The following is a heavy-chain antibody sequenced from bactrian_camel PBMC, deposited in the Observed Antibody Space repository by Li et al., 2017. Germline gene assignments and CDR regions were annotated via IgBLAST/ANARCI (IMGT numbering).Heavy chain of an antibody. CDR1: GKTNVLNC. V-gene: IGHV3S53*01. J-gene: IGHJ6*01. CDR2: ITRIHGGT. Sequence: VQLVESGGGLVQPGGSLNLSCAAIGKTNVLNCMGWFHQAPGKEREGVAVITRIHGGTEYADSVKGRFIISRDSSKMTWSLQMNNLKPEDTAMYYCAAELLGVGWTLAISNCEFGSRGQGTQVTVS. D-gene: IGHD5*01. CDR3: AAELLGVGWTLAISNCEFGS.